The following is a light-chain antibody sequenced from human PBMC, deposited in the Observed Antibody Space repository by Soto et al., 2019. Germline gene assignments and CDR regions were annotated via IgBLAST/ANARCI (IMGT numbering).Light chain of an antibody. V-gene: IGKV3-15*01. Sequence: EILMTQSPATLSVSPGERATLSCRASQSVSSYLAWYQQKPGQAPRLLIYGASTRAAGVPVRFSGSGSGTAFTLTISSLQSEYFAVYYCQQYNNWPPYTFGQGTKLEIK. CDR3: QQYNNWPPYT. CDR2: GAS. CDR1: QSVSSY. J-gene: IGKJ2*01.